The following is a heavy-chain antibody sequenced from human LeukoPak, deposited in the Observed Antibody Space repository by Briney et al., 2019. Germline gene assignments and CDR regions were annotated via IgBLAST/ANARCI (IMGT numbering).Heavy chain of an antibody. CDR2: INPHSGDT. J-gene: IGHJ4*02. CDR1: GYTFNAFF. V-gene: IGHV1-2*02. Sequence: GASVTVSCKASGYTFNAFFIHWVRQAPGQGLEWLGWINPHSGDTTYAQNFQGRGTMTRDTSISTIYMEVTSLISDDTAIYYCARAYANYGDYWGQGTLVTVSS. CDR3: ARAYANYGDY. D-gene: IGHD3-10*01.